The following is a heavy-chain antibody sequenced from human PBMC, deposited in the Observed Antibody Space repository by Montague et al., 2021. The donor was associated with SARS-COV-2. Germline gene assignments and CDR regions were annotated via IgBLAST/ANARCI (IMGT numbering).Heavy chain of an antibody. CDR3: SRHPLESDRNDAFDF. D-gene: IGHD2-15*01. CDR2: VFYSGAT. CDR1: RGSIRSITYY. J-gene: IGHJ4*02. V-gene: IGHV4-39*01. Sequence: SETLSLTCTVSRGSIRSITYYWAWVRQPPGKGLEWIGSVFYSGATXYNPSLKSRVAMSVDTSKSHFSLRLKSVTAADTSVYYCSRHPLESDRNDAFDFWGQGTLVTVSS.